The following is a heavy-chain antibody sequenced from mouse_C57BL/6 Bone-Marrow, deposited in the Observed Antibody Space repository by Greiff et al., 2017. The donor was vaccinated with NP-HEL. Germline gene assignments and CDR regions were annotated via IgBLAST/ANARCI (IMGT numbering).Heavy chain of an antibody. V-gene: IGHV1-82*01. D-gene: IGHD1-1*01. J-gene: IGHJ2*01. CDR1: GYAFSSSW. CDR3: ARRDYYGSLDY. Sequence: VQLQASGPELVKPGASVKISCKASGYAFSSSWMNWVEQRPGKGLEWIGRIYPGDGDTNYNGKFKGKATLTADKSSSTAYMQLSSLTSEDSAVYFCARRDYYGSLDYWGQDTTLTVSS. CDR2: IYPGDGDT.